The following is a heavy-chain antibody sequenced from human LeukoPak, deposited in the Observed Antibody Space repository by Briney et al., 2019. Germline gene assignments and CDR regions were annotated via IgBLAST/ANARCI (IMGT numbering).Heavy chain of an antibody. CDR1: GFTFDDYA. CDR2: ISWNSGSI. CDR3: AKGGYCSSTSCYFDY. V-gene: IGHV3-9*01. Sequence: GGSLRLSCAASGFTFDDYAMHWVRQAPGKGLEWVSGISWNSGSIGYADSVKGRFTISRDNAKNSLYLQMNSLRAEDTALYYCAKGGYCSSTSCYFDYWGQGTLVTVSS. D-gene: IGHD2-2*01. J-gene: IGHJ4*02.